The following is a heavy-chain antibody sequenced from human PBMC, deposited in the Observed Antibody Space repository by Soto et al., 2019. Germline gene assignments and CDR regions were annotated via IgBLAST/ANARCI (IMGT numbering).Heavy chain of an antibody. CDR1: GFTFSSYS. CDR3: ARGYHYYDSSGYDKWDAFDI. CDR2: ISSSSSYI. Sequence: EVQLVESGGGLVKPGGSLRLSCAASGFTFSSYSMNWVRQAPGKGLEWGSSISSSSSYIYYADAVKGRFTISRDNAKNSLYLQMNSLRAEDTAVYYCARGYHYYDSSGYDKWDAFDIWGQWTMVTVSS. V-gene: IGHV3-21*01. D-gene: IGHD3-22*01. J-gene: IGHJ3*02.